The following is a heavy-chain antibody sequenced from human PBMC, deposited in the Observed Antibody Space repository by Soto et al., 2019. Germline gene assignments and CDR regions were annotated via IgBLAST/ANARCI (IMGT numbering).Heavy chain of an antibody. Sequence: ASVKVSCKASGYTFTSYYMHWVRQAPGQGLEWMGIINPSGGSTSYAQKFQGRVTMTRDTSTCTVYMELSSLRSEDTAVYYCARATGVNWFDPWGQGTLVTVSS. D-gene: IGHD7-27*01. CDR2: INPSGGST. CDR3: ARATGVNWFDP. CDR1: GYTFTSYY. V-gene: IGHV1-46*01. J-gene: IGHJ5*02.